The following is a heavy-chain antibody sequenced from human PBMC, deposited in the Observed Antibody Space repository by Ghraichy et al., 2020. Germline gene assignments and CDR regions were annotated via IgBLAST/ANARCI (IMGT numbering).Heavy chain of an antibody. CDR3: ASFYCSGSYAFFDY. Sequence: LSLTCAVSGGSISSSNWWSWVRQPPGKGLEWIGEIYHSGSTNYNPSLKSRVTISVDKSKNQFSLKLSSVTAADTAVYYCASFYCSGSYAFFDYWGQGTLVTVSS. CDR2: IYHSGST. D-gene: IGHD3-10*01. V-gene: IGHV4-4*02. CDR1: GGSISSSNW. J-gene: IGHJ4*02.